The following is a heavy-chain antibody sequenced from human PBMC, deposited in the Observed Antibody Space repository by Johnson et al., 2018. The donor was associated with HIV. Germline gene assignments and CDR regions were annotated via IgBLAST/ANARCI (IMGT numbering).Heavy chain of an antibody. V-gene: IGHV3-53*01. CDR3: ARGRPWGWELRRDAFDI. J-gene: IGHJ3*02. CDR2: IYSGGST. D-gene: IGHD1-26*01. CDR1: GFTVSSNY. Sequence: EVQLVESGGGLVQPGGSLRLSCAASGFTVSSNYMSWVRQAPGKGLEWVSVIYSGGSTYYADSVKGRFTISRDSSKNTLYLQMNSLRAEDTAVYYCARGRPWGWELRRDAFDIWGQGTMVTVSS.